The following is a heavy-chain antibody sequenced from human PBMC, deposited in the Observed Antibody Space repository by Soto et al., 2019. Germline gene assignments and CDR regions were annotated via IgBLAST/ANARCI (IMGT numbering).Heavy chain of an antibody. D-gene: IGHD3-3*01. V-gene: IGHV4-39*01. CDR1: GGSISSSSYY. J-gene: IGHJ5*02. CDR2: VYYNGFT. Sequence: LQLRESGPGLVKPSETLSLTCTVSGGSISSSSYYWAWIRQSPGKGLEWIGSVYYNGFTYYNPSLKSRVTISVDTSKNQFSLKLTSVTAADTAVYYCARMGDFWSGPGELDPWGQGTLVTVSS. CDR3: ARMGDFWSGPGELDP.